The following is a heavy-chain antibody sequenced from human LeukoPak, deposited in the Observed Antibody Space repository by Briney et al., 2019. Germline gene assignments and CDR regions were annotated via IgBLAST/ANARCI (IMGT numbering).Heavy chain of an antibody. Sequence: GSLRLSCAASVFTFSSYWMSWVRQAPGKGLEWVANIKQDGSEKYYVDSVKGRFTISRDNAKNSLYLQMNSLRAEDTAVYYCAGGRDGYKPNFDYWGQGTLVTVSS. J-gene: IGHJ4*02. CDR1: VFTFSSYW. D-gene: IGHD5-24*01. CDR2: IKQDGSEK. CDR3: AGGRDGYKPNFDY. V-gene: IGHV3-7*01.